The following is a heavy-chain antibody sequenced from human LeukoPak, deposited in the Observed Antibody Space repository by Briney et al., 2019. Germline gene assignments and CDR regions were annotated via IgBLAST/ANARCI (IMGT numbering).Heavy chain of an antibody. D-gene: IGHD3-10*01. J-gene: IGHJ6*02. Sequence: ASVKVSCKASGYTFTSYAMNWVRQAPGQGLEWMGGTIPIFGTANYAQKFQGRVTITADESTSTAYMELSSLRSEDTAVYYCARPITMVRGRSGMDVWGQGTTVTVSS. V-gene: IGHV1-69*13. CDR3: ARPITMVRGRSGMDV. CDR2: TIPIFGTA. CDR1: GYTFTSYA.